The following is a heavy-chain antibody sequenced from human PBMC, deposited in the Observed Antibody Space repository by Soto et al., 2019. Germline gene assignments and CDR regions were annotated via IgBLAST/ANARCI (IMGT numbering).Heavy chain of an antibody. CDR1: GFALTTYT. D-gene: IGHD1-26*01. CDR3: VREDGVVGASSAFDS. CDR2: INGRSNYK. V-gene: IGHV3-21*01. Sequence: PGGSLRLSCVASGFALTTYTMNWVRQGPGTGLEWVSSINGRSNYKYYSDSVKGRFTVSRDNAQNSLFLQMSRLRPEDTAVYYCVREDGVVGASSAFDSWGQGTLVTVSS. J-gene: IGHJ4*02.